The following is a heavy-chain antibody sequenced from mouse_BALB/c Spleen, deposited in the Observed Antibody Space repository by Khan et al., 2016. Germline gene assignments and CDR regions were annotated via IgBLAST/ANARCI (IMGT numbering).Heavy chain of an antibody. Sequence: VQLKQSGAELVKPGASVKLSCTASGFNIKDTYMHWVKQRPEQGLEWIGRIDPANGNTKYDPKFQGKATITADTSSNTAYLQLSSLTSEDTAVYYCARGGPYYAMDYWGQGTSVTVSS. CDR3: ARGGPYYAMDY. CDR1: GFNIKDTY. V-gene: IGHV14-3*02. CDR2: IDPANGNT. J-gene: IGHJ4*01.